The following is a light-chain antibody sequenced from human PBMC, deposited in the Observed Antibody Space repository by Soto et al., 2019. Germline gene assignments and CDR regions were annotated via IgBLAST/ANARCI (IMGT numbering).Light chain of an antibody. V-gene: IGKV1-5*01. Sequence: DIQMTQSPSTLSASVGDRVTITCRASQSISSWLAWYQQKPGKAPKLLIYDASSLESGVPSRFRGSGSGTEFTLTISSLQPDDFATYYCQQYNSYPMCTFGQGTKLEIK. CDR2: DAS. CDR1: QSISSW. J-gene: IGKJ2*02. CDR3: QQYNSYPMCT.